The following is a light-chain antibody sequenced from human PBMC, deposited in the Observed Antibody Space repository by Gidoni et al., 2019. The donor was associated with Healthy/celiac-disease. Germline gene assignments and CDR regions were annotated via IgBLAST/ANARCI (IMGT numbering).Light chain of an antibody. CDR2: GAS. V-gene: IGKV3-15*01. CDR3: QQYNNWPPLT. Sequence: EIVMTQPPATLSVSPGERATLSCRASPSVSSNLAWYQQKPGQAPRLLIYGASTRATGIPARFSGSGSGTEFTLTISSLQSEDFAVYYCQQYNNWPPLTFGGGTKVEIK. J-gene: IGKJ4*01. CDR1: PSVSSN.